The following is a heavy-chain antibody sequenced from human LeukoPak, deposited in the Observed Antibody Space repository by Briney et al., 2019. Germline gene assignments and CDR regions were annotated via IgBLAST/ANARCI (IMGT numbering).Heavy chain of an antibody. D-gene: IGHD3-22*01. Sequence: PSETLSLTCTVSGGSISSGGYYWSWIRQHPGEGLEWIGYIYYSGRTYYNPSLKSRVTISVDTSKNQFSLKLSSVTAADTAVYYCARGRYYYDSSGYYRGDFDYWGQGTLVTVPS. CDR2: IYYSGRT. V-gene: IGHV4-31*03. J-gene: IGHJ4*02. CDR1: GGSISSGGYY. CDR3: ARGRYYYDSSGYYRGDFDY.